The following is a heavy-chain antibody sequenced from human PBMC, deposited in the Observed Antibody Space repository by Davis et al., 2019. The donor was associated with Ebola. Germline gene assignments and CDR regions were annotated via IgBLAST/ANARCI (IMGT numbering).Heavy chain of an antibody. V-gene: IGHV3-64*04. Sequence: PGGSLRLSCAASGFTFSSYAMHWVRQAPGKGLEYVSAISSNGGSTYYADSVKGRFTISRDNSKNTLYLQMNSLRAEDTAVYYCAKGTGGPFDYWGQGTLVTVSS. CDR2: ISSNGGST. CDR1: GFTFSSYA. CDR3: AKGTGGPFDY. D-gene: IGHD2-15*01. J-gene: IGHJ4*02.